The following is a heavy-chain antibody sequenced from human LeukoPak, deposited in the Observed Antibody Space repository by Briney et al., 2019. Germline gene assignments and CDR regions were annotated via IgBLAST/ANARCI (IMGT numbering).Heavy chain of an antibody. D-gene: IGHD3-16*01. Sequence: PSETLSLTCAVYGESFSGYYWSWIRQPPGKGLEWIGEINHSGSTNYNPSLKSRVTISVDTSKNQFSLKLSSVTAADTAVYYCARLMRPFDYWGQGTLVTVSS. V-gene: IGHV4-34*01. CDR1: GESFSGYY. CDR2: INHSGST. CDR3: ARLMRPFDY. J-gene: IGHJ4*02.